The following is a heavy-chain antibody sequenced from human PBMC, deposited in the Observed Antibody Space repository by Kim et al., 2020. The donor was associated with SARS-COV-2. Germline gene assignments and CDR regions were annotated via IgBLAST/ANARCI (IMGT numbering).Heavy chain of an antibody. V-gene: IGHV3-7*04. D-gene: IGHD6-19*01. CDR2: IKEDGSEK. Sequence: GGSLRLSCAASGFTFSTYWMSWVRQAPGKGLEWVANIKEDGSEKYHVDSVKGRFTISRDNAKNSLYLQMNSLRAEDTAVYYCAKDRWQWLVGGLDAFHIWGQGTMVTVSS. J-gene: IGHJ3*02. CDR1: GFTFSTYW. CDR3: AKDRWQWLVGGLDAFHI.